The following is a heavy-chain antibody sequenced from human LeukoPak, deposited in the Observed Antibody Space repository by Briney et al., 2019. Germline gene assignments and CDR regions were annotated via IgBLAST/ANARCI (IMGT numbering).Heavy chain of an antibody. J-gene: IGHJ6*03. CDR1: GGSISSGAYS. V-gene: IGHV4-61*08. D-gene: IGHD3-10*01. CDR3: ARTTMVRGTYYMDV. Sequence: PSETLSLTCAVSGGSISSGAYSWSWIRQPPGKGLQWIGCIHYSGSTNYNPSLKSRVTISVDTSKNQFSLKLSSVTAADTAVYYCARTTMVRGTYYMDVWGKGTTVTISS. CDR2: IHYSGST.